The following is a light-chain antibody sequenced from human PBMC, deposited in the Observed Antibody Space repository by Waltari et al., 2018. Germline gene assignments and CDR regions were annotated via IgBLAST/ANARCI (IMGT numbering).Light chain of an antibody. Sequence: EIVLTQSPATLSMSPGERVTLSCRASQSVGSDLAWYQQKPGQAPRLLIYDASNRATGIPARCSGSGSGTDFTLIISSLESEDFATYYCQQLNSYPLTFGPGTKVDIK. CDR2: DAS. V-gene: IGKV3-11*01. J-gene: IGKJ3*01. CDR1: QSVGSD. CDR3: QQLNSYPLT.